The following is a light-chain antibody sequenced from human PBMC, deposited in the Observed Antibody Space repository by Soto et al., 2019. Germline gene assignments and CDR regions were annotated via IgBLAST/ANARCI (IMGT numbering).Light chain of an antibody. CDR3: QQRSNWPPSWT. CDR2: DAS. Sequence: EIVLTQSPATLSLSPGERATLSCRASQSVSSYLAWYQQKPGQAPRLLIYDASNRATGIPARFSGSGSGTDFPLTISSLEPEDFAFYYCQQRSNWPPSWTFGQGTKVKIK. V-gene: IGKV3-11*01. CDR1: QSVSSY. J-gene: IGKJ1*01.